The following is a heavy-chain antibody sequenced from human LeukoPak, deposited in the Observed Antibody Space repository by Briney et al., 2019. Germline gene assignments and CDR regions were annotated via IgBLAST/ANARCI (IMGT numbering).Heavy chain of an antibody. J-gene: IGHJ4*02. V-gene: IGHV5-51*01. Sequence: GESLKISCKGSGYSFARYWIGWVRQMPGKGLEWMGIIYPDDSGTRYSPSFQGQVTISADESLSTAYLQWSSLKASDTAMYYCARHIYSYDFMIYYMDVWGQGTLVTVSS. CDR2: IYPDDSGT. CDR1: GYSFARYW. CDR3: ARHIYSYDFMIYYMDV. D-gene: IGHD5-18*01.